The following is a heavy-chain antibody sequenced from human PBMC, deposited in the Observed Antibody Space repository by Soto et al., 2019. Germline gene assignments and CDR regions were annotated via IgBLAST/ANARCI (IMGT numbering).Heavy chain of an antibody. V-gene: IGHV5-51*01. J-gene: IGHJ4*02. CDR3: ARPHYYCSGGSCYRDYFDY. CDR2: IYPGDSDT. Sequence: GESLKISCKGSGYSFTSYWIGWVRQMPGKGLEWMGIIYPGDSDTRYSPSFQGQVTISADKSISTAYLQWSSLKASDTAMYYCARPHYYCSGGSCYRDYFDYWGQGTRVTVSS. CDR1: GYSFTSYW. D-gene: IGHD2-15*01.